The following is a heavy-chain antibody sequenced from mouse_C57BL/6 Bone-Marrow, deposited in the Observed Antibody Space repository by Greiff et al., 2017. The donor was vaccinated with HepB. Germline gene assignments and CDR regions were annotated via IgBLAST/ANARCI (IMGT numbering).Heavy chain of an antibody. D-gene: IGHD1-1*01. Sequence: QVQLQQPGAELVKPGASVKLSCKASGYTFTSYWMHWVKQRPGQGLEWIGMIHPNSGSTNYNEKFKSKATLTVDKSSSTAYMHLSSLTSEDSAVYYCARSLYYYGSSLYWYFDVWGTGTTVTVSS. J-gene: IGHJ1*03. CDR1: GYTFTSYW. CDR3: ARSLYYYGSSLYWYFDV. CDR2: IHPNSGST. V-gene: IGHV1-64*01.